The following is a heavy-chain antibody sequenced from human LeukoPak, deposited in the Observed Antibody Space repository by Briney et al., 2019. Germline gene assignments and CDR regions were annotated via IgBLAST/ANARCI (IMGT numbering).Heavy chain of an antibody. CDR3: ARMGSYYYETSSPFDY. Sequence: ASVKVSCKASGYTFTSYYMHWVRQAPGQGLEWMGIINPSGGSTSYAQKFQGRVTMTRDTSTSTVYMELSSLRSEDTAVYYCARMGSYYYETSSPFDYWGQGTLVTVSS. D-gene: IGHD3-22*01. CDR1: GYTFTSYY. V-gene: IGHV1-46*01. J-gene: IGHJ4*02. CDR2: INPSGGST.